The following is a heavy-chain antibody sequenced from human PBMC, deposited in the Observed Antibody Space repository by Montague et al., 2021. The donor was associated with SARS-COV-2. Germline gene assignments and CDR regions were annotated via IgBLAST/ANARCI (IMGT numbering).Heavy chain of an antibody. CDR3: VKEPYDS. CDR1: GFTFDDYA. J-gene: IGHJ4*02. CDR2: ISRYGDIT. Sequence: SLRLSCAASGFTFDDYAMYWVRQPPGKGPEWLSVISRYGDITAYADSVRGRFTISRDNAKNSLYLQMSSLRLEDTAFYFCVKEPYDSWGRGTLVTVSA. V-gene: IGHV3-9*01.